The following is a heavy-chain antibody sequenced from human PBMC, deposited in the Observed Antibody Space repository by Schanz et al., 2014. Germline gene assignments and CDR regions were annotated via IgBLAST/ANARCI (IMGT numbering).Heavy chain of an antibody. D-gene: IGHD2-21*01. CDR3: ARDRLECGAECYSVEVFEI. V-gene: IGHV1-69*08. CDR2: IIPILGIA. CDR1: VGTFSSYT. J-gene: IGHJ4*02. Sequence: QVQLVQSEAEVKKPGSSVKVSCKASVGTFSSYTISWVRQAPGQGLEWMGRIIPILGIANYAQNFQGRVTITADKSTSTAYMELTSLRSEDTAVYYCARDRLECGAECYSVEVFEIWGQGTLVIVSS.